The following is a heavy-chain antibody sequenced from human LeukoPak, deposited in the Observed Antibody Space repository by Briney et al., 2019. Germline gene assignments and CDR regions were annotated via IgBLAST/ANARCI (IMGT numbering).Heavy chain of an antibody. CDR1: GGSIRGYY. CDR2: IYSSGST. J-gene: IGHJ6*03. CDR3: ARVFDSGSQAYFYYMDV. D-gene: IGHD3-10*01. Sequence: SETLSLTCNVSGGSIRGYYWSWIRQPPGKGLEWIGYIYSSGSTNYNPSLKSRVTMSVDTSKNQFSLKVSSVTAADTAVYYCARVFDSGSQAYFYYMDVWGKGTAVTISS. V-gene: IGHV4-59*13.